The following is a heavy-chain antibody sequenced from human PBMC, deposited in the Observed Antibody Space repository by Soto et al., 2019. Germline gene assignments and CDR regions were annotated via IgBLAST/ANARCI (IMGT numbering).Heavy chain of an antibody. V-gene: IGHV3-11*06. D-gene: IGHD4-4*01. CDR1: GFTFSDHY. J-gene: IGHJ6*02. CDR2: INPSGTNT. Sequence: QVQLVESGGGLAKPGGSLRLSCAASGFTFSDHYMSWIRQAPGQGLEWISYINPSGTNTDYANSVKGRFTISRDNAENSLYLQMNSLRVEDSALYYCARGHHSLDVWGQGATVTVSS. CDR3: ARGHHSLDV.